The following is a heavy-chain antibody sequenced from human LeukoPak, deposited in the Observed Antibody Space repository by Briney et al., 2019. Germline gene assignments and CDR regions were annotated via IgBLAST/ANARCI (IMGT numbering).Heavy chain of an antibody. CDR2: IYYSGST. J-gene: IGHJ6*02. V-gene: IGHV4-59*01. Sequence: SETLSLTCTVPGGSISSYYWSWIRQPPGKGLEWIGYIYYSGSTNYNPSLKSRVTISVDTSKNQFSLKLSSVTAADTAVYYCARGIAAAGRYYYYGMDVWGQGTTVTVSS. CDR1: GGSISSYY. D-gene: IGHD6-13*01. CDR3: ARGIAAAGRYYYYGMDV.